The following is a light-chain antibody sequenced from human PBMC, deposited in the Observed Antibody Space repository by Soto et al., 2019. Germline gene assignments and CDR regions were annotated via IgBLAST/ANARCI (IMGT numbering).Light chain of an antibody. V-gene: IGKV3-15*01. Sequence: EIEMTQSPATLSVSPGEGATLSCRASQSVSSYLAWYQQKPGEAPRLLIYGASTRAAGIPARFSGSGSGTEFTLTISSLQAEDFAAYSCQQYNDWPSITFCQATRLEIK. CDR1: QSVSSY. CDR3: QQYNDWPSIT. CDR2: GAS. J-gene: IGKJ5*01.